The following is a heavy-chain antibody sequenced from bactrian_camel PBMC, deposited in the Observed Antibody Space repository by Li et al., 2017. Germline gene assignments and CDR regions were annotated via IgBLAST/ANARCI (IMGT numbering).Heavy chain of an antibody. D-gene: IGHD1*01. J-gene: IGHJ4*01. Sequence: QVQLVESGGDSVQAGGSLRLSCVASGNTGNCMGWFRQTPGKEREGVAAINSDGTTSLAGSVKGRFTISKDNAKNTMYLQMNSLKPEDTAMYYCAAGGYCSEGYPHYWGQGTQVTVSS. CDR1: GNTGNC. CDR3: AAGGYCSEGYPHY. V-gene: IGHV3S53*01. CDR2: INSDGTT.